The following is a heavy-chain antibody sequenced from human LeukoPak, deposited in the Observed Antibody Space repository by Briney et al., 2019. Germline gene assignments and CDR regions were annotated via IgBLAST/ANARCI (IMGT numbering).Heavy chain of an antibody. D-gene: IGHD3-16*02. J-gene: IGHJ4*02. CDR3: ARGGLKYYDYVWGSYRYYYFDY. Sequence: ASVKVSCKASGYTFTSYGISWVRQAPGQGLEWMGWISAYNGNTNYAQKLQGRVTMTRNTSISTAYMELSSLRSEDTAVYYCARGGLKYYDYVWGSYRYYYFDYWGQGTLVTASS. CDR2: ISAYNGNT. V-gene: IGHV1-18*01. CDR1: GYTFTSYG.